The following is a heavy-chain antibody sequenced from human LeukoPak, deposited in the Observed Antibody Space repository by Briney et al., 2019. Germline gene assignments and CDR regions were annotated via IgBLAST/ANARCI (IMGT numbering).Heavy chain of an antibody. CDR2: INHSGST. V-gene: IGHV4-34*01. CDR3: GYSSGYQQH. J-gene: IGHJ1*01. D-gene: IGHD6-19*01. CDR1: GGSFSDYY. Sequence: SETLSLTCAVYGGSFSDYYWSWMRQPPGKGLEWIGEINHSGSTNYNPSLKSRVTISGHTSKNQFSLKLSSVTAADTAVYYCGYSSGYQQHWGQGTLVTVSS.